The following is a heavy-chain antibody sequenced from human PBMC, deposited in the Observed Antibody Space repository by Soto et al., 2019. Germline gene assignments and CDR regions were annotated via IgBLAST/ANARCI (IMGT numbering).Heavy chain of an antibody. CDR3: ARYSGSYTDFQH. V-gene: IGHV3-21*01. CDR2: ISSSSSYI. D-gene: IGHD1-26*01. J-gene: IGHJ1*01. CDR1: GFTFSSYS. Sequence: AGGSLRLSCAASGFTFSSYSMNWVRQAPGKGLEWVSSISSSSSYIYYADSVKGRFTISRDNAKNSLYLQMNSLRAEDTAVYYCARYSGSYTDFQHWGQGTLVTVSS.